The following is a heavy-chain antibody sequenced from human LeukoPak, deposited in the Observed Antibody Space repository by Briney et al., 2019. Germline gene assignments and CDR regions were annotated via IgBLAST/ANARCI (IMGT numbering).Heavy chain of an antibody. D-gene: IGHD6-19*01. CDR1: GSTFSSYG. CDR2: ISYDGSNK. Sequence: GRSLRLSCAASGSTFSSYGMHWVRQAPGKGLEWVAVISYDGSNKYYADSVKGRFTISRDNSKNTLYLQMNSLRAEDTAVYYCARTEYSSEWYFGYWGQGTLVTVSS. J-gene: IGHJ4*02. V-gene: IGHV3-30*03. CDR3: ARTEYSSEWYFGY.